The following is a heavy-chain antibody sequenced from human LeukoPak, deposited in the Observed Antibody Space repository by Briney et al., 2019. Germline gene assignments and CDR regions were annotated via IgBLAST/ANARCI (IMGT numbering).Heavy chain of an antibody. D-gene: IGHD3-3*01. Sequence: SETLSLTCAASGYSISSGYYWGWIRRPPGKGLEWIGSIYHSGSTYYNPSLKSRVTISVDTSKNQFSLKLSSVTAADTAVYYCARHLYDFWSGYLNWFDPWGQGTLVTVSS. V-gene: IGHV4-38-2*01. CDR2: IYHSGST. CDR1: GYSISSGYY. CDR3: ARHLYDFWSGYLNWFDP. J-gene: IGHJ5*02.